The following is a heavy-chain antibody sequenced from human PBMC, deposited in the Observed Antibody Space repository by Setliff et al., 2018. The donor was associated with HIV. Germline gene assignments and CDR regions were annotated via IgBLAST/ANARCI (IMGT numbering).Heavy chain of an antibody. CDR3: ARDPGSSSFDY. CDR2: IKEDGSVT. Sequence: GESLKISCVASGFTFSRYWMSWVRQAPGKGLEFEANIKEDGSVTNYVDSVKGRFTISRENAKNLVFLQMSSLRAEDTAAYYCARDPGSSSFDYWGQGTPVTVSS. CDR1: GFTFSRYW. D-gene: IGHD6-19*01. V-gene: IGHV3-7*03. J-gene: IGHJ4*02.